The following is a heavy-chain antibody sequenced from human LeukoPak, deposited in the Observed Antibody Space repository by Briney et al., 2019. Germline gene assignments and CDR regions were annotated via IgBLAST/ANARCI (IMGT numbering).Heavy chain of an antibody. D-gene: IGHD5-24*01. Sequence: GGSLRLSCAASGFTFSSYGMHWVRQAPGKGLEWVAVIWYDGSNKYYGDSVKGRFTISRDNSKKTLYLQMNSLRVEDTAVYYCARGDGYNAEYLQHWGQGTLVTVS. V-gene: IGHV3-33*01. CDR3: ARGDGYNAEYLQH. J-gene: IGHJ1*01. CDR2: IWYDGSNK. CDR1: GFTFSSYG.